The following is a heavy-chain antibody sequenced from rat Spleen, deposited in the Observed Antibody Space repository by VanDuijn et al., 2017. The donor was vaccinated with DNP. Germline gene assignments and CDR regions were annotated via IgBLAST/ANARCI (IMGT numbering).Heavy chain of an antibody. Sequence: EVQLVESGGGLVQPGRSLKLSCAASGSTFSHYYMAWVRQAPTKGLEWVASISTGGGNTYYRDSVKGRFTISRDNAKSTLYLQMDSLRSEDTATYYGARREDITTGYFDYWGQGTLVTVSS. CDR2: ISTGGGNT. CDR3: ARREDITTGYFDY. CDR1: GSTFSHYY. J-gene: IGHJ3*01. V-gene: IGHV5S23*01. D-gene: IGHD1-11*01.